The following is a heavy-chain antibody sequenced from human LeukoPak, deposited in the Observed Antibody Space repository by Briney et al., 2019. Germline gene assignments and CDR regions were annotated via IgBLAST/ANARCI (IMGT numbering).Heavy chain of an antibody. CDR2: ISGSGGDT. Sequence: SGGSLRLSCAASGFTFSSYGMSWVRQAPGKGLEWVSDISGSGGDTYYADSVKGRFTISRDNSKNTLYLQMNSLRAEDTAVCYCAKYSVAGSGRYMDVWGKGTTVTVSS. CDR1: GFTFSSYG. J-gene: IGHJ6*03. CDR3: AKYSVAGSGRYMDV. D-gene: IGHD6-19*01. V-gene: IGHV3-23*01.